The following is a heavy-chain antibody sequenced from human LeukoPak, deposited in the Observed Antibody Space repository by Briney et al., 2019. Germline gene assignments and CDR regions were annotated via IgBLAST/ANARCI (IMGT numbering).Heavy chain of an antibody. V-gene: IGHV1-18*01. D-gene: IGHD3-3*01. CDR3: ARCGYYDFWSGYHNNWFDP. Sequence: VSVKVSCKASGYTFTSYGISWVRQAPGQGLEWMGWISAYNGNTDYPQKLQGRVTMTTDTSTSTAYMELRSLRSDDTAVYYCARCGYYDFWSGYHNNWFDPWGQGTLVTVSS. CDR1: GYTFTSYG. CDR2: ISAYNGNT. J-gene: IGHJ5*02.